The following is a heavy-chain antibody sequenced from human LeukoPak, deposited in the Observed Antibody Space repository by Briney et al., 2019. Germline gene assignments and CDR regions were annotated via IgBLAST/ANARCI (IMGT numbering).Heavy chain of an antibody. D-gene: IGHD2-8*01. J-gene: IGHJ3*02. V-gene: IGHV4-59*01. CDR2: IYYSGST. Sequence: KPSETLSLTCTVSGGSISSYYWSWIRQPPGKGLEWLGYIYYSGSTNYNPSLKSRVTISVDTSKNQFSLKLSSVTAADTAVYYCARVRGYAWWLREGSDAFDIWGQGTMVTVSS. CDR1: GGSISSYY. CDR3: ARVRGYAWWLREGSDAFDI.